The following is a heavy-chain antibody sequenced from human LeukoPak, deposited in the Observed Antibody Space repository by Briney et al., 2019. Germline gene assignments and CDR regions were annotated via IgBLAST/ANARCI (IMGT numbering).Heavy chain of an antibody. V-gene: IGHV1-69*04. Sequence: GSSVKVSCKASGGTFSSYAISWVRQAPGQGLEWMGRIIPILGIANYAQKFQGRVTITADESTSTAYMELSSLRSEDTAVYYCATDPGHGSGYWGQGTLVTVSS. CDR2: IIPILGIA. J-gene: IGHJ4*02. D-gene: IGHD3-10*01. CDR1: GGTFSSYA. CDR3: ATDPGHGSGY.